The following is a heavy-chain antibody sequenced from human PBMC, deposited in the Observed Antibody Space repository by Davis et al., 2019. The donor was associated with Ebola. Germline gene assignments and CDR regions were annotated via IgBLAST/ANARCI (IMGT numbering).Heavy chain of an antibody. CDR2: IYYSGST. CDR1: GGSISSYY. D-gene: IGHD6-6*01. CDR3: ARQSSSSWGDY. J-gene: IGHJ4*02. V-gene: IGHV4-39*01. Sequence: MPSETLSLTCTVSGGSISSYYWSWIRQPPGKGLEWIGSIYYSGSTYYNPSLKSRVTISVDTSKNQFSLKLSSVTAADTAVYYCARQSSSSWGDYWGQGTLVTVSS.